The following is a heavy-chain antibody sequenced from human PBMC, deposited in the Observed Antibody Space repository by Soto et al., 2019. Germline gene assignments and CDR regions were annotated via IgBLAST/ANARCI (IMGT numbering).Heavy chain of an antibody. D-gene: IGHD3-3*01. J-gene: IGHJ4*02. V-gene: IGHV3-30*18. CDR1: GFSFRTYG. CDR3: ANGEGGYYDYSLRY. CDR2: ISYDGSNQ. Sequence: PGGSLSLSCAASGFSFRTYGMHWVRQAPGKGLEWVAVISYDGSNQQYTDSVKGRFTISRDNTKNTLHLQMNSLRAEDTAVYYCANGEGGYYDYSLRYSGPGTKVTV.